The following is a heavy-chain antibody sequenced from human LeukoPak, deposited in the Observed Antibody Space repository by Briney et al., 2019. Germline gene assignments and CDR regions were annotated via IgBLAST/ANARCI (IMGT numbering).Heavy chain of an antibody. CDR2: ISYDGSNK. CDR3: ARHYNYDSSGYHYVY. Sequence: PGRSLRLSCAASGFTFSSYAMHWVRQAPGKGLEWVAVISYDGSNKYYADSVKGRFTISRDNSKNTLYLQMNSLRAEDTAVYYCARHYNYDSSGYHYVYWGQGTLVTVSS. J-gene: IGHJ4*02. D-gene: IGHD3-22*01. CDR1: GFTFSSYA. V-gene: IGHV3-30-3*01.